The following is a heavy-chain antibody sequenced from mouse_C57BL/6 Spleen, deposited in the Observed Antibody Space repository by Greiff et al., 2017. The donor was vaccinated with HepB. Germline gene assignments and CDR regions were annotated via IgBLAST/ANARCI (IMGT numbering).Heavy chain of an antibody. CDR1: GYSFTDYN. V-gene: IGHV1-39*01. CDR3: ARSDYGSSYYWYFDV. CDR2: INPNYGTT. D-gene: IGHD1-1*01. J-gene: IGHJ1*03. Sequence: VHVKQSGPELVKPGASVKISCKASGYSFTDYNMNWVKQSNGKSLEWIGVINPNYGTTSYNQKFKGKATLTVDQSASTAYMQLNSLTSEDSAVYYCARSDYGSSYYWYFDVWGTGTTVTVSS.